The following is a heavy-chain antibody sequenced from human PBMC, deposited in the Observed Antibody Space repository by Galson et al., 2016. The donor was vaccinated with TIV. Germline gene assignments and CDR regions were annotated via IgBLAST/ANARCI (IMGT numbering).Heavy chain of an antibody. CDR3: VRDWDDYGHHSAFDS. Sequence: SLRLSCAASGFTFSTFWMSWVRQAPGKGLEWVANIKQDGSDKNYVDSVKGRFTISRDHTKNSVFLQMSSLRAEDTAVYYCVRDWDDYGHHSAFDSWCQGTQVTVSS. V-gene: IGHV3-7*01. CDR2: IKQDGSDK. CDR1: GFTFSTFW. J-gene: IGHJ4*02. D-gene: IGHD4-17*01.